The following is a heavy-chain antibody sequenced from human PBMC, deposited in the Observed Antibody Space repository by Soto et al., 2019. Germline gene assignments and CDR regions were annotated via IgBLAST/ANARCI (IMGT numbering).Heavy chain of an antibody. D-gene: IGHD3-22*01. CDR3: ARGATRNPYYYDSSGYYLDAFDI. J-gene: IGHJ3*02. Sequence: PSETLSLTCTVSGGSISSYYWSWIRQPPGKGLEWIGYIYYSGSTNYNPSLKSRVTISVDTSKNQFSLKLSSVTAADTAVYYCARGATRNPYYYDSSGYYLDAFDIWGQGTMVTVS. V-gene: IGHV4-59*01. CDR1: GGSISSYY. CDR2: IYYSGST.